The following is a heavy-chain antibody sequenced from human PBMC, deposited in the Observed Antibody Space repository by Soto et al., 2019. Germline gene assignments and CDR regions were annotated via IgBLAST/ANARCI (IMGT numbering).Heavy chain of an antibody. V-gene: IGHV4-34*01. D-gene: IGHD2-2*01. Sequence: PSETLSLTCAVYGGSFSGYYWSWIRQPPGKGLEWIGEINHSGSTNYNPSLKSRATISVDTSKNQFSLKLSSVTAADTAVYYCARGGGYCSSTSCQYRSSYYYMDGWGKGTTVIASS. CDR2: INHSGST. CDR1: GGSFSGYY. J-gene: IGHJ6*03. CDR3: ARGGGYCSSTSCQYRSSYYYMDG.